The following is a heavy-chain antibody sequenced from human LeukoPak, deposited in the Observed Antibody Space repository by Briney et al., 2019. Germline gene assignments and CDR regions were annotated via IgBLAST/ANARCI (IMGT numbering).Heavy chain of an antibody. CDR1: GGSISSSSYY. CDR2: IYTSGST. J-gene: IGHJ4*02. CDR3: ARSSWYDIIDY. D-gene: IGHD6-13*01. V-gene: IGHV4-61*02. Sequence: SETLSLTCTVSGGSISSSSYYWSWIRQPAGKGLEWIGRIYTSGSTSYNPSLKSRVTILVDTSKNQFSLKLSSVTAADTAVYYCARSSWYDIIDYWGQGTLVTVSS.